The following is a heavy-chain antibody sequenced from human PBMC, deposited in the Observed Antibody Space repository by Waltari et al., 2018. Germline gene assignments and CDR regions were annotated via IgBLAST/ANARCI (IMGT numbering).Heavy chain of an antibody. CDR2: IDQSGTT. Sequence: QVQLQQWGAGLLKPSETLSLPSAVYGASLSGYSWSWIHQPPGRGLEWIGEIDQSGTTNYNPSLKSRVTMSVDTSKSQFSLRLSSVTAADTAVYYCARSIPRSDFWGQGALVTVSS. CDR3: ARSIPRSDF. J-gene: IGHJ4*02. V-gene: IGHV4-34*02. CDR1: GASLSGYS. D-gene: IGHD2-21*01.